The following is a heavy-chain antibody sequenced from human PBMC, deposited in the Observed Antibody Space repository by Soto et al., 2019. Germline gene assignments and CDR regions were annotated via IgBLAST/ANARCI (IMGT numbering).Heavy chain of an antibody. J-gene: IGHJ4*02. D-gene: IGHD3-10*01. CDR3: GRDLEGSGSYYPNY. CDR1: GGTFSSYA. Sequence: ASVKVSCKASGGTFSSYAISWVRQAPGQGLEWMGGIIPHKDDTYYAQRLQGRVTMTTDTSTSTAYMELRSLRPDDTAVYFCGRDLEGSGSYYPNYGGQETRVPVSS. V-gene: IGHV1-18*01. CDR2: IIPHKDDT.